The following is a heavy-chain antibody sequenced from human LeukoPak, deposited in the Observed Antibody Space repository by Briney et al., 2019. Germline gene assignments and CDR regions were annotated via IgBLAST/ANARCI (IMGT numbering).Heavy chain of an antibody. CDR3: ARESTYYGKPANFDY. CDR1: GYTFTSYY. Sequence: ASVKVSCKASGYTFTSYYMHWVRQAPGQGLEWMGIINPSGGSTSYAQKFQGRVTMTRDTSTSTVYMELSSLRSEDTAVYYCARESTYYGKPANFDYWGQGTLVTVSS. CDR2: INPSGGST. D-gene: IGHD3-10*01. V-gene: IGHV1-46*01. J-gene: IGHJ4*02.